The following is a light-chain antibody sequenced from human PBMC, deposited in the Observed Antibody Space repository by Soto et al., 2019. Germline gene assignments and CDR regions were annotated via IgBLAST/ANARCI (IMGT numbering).Light chain of an antibody. V-gene: IGKV3-15*01. CDR1: QSVSSN. CDR2: GAS. CDR3: QQYNKSPPYT. J-gene: IGKJ2*01. Sequence: EIVMTQSPANLSVSPGERATLSCRASQSVSSNLAWYQQKPGQGPRLLIYGASTRATSIPARFSGSGSGTEFTLIINSLQSEDFAVYYCQQYNKSPPYTFGQGTKLVIK.